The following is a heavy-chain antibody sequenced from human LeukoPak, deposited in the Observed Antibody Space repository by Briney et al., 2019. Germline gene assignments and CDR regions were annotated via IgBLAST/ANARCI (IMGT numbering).Heavy chain of an antibody. D-gene: IGHD3-3*01. CDR3: AREIGWSGYSSKRFDP. V-gene: IGHV1-8*01. Sequence: ASVKVSCKASGYTFTSYDINWVRQATGQGLEWMGWMNPNSGNTGYAQKFQGRVTMTRNTSISTAYMELSSLRSEDTAVYHCAREIGWSGYSSKRFDPWGPGTLVTVSS. CDR2: MNPNSGNT. CDR1: GYTFTSYD. J-gene: IGHJ5*02.